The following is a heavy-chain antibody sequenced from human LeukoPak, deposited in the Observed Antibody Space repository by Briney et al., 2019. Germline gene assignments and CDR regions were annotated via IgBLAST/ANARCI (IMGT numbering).Heavy chain of an antibody. V-gene: IGHV4-34*01. J-gene: IGHJ4*02. CDR3: AREAKN. D-gene: IGHD4/OR15-4a*01. Sequence: SETLSLTCAVYGGSFSGYYWSWIRRPPGKGLEWIGEINHSGSTNYNPSLKSRVTISVDTSKNQFSLKLSSVTAADTAVYYCAREAKNWGQGTLVTVSS. CDR2: INHSGST. CDR1: GGSFSGYY.